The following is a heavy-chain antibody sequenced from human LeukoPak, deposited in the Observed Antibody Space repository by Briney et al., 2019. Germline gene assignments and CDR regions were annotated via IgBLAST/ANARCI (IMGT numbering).Heavy chain of an antibody. CDR1: GGTFSSYA. Sequence: SVKVSCKASGGTFSSYAISWVRQAPGQGLEWMGGIIPIFGTANYAQKFQGRVTITADESTSTAYMELSSLRSEDTAVYYCARVRIAVAGTDGVAAFDYWGQGALVTVSS. CDR3: ARVRIAVAGTDGVAAFDY. J-gene: IGHJ4*02. D-gene: IGHD6-19*01. CDR2: IIPIFGTA. V-gene: IGHV1-69*13.